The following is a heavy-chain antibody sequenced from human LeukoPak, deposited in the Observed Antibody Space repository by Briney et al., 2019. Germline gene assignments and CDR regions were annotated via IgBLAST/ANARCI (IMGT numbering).Heavy chain of an antibody. Sequence: ASVKVSFKASGYTLTSYGISWVRQAPGQGLEWVGWISAYNGNANYAQKLQGRVTMTTDTSTSTAYMELRSLRSDDTAVYYCARDLGSWIQLWTDAFDIWGQGTMVTVSS. J-gene: IGHJ3*02. CDR3: ARDLGSWIQLWTDAFDI. CDR1: GYTLTSYG. V-gene: IGHV1-18*01. D-gene: IGHD5-18*01. CDR2: ISAYNGNA.